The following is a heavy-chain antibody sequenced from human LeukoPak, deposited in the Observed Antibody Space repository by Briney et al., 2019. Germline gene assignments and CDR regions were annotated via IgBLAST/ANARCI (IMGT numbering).Heavy chain of an antibody. CDR2: ISSDGSSK. CDR1: GFTFRNAG. CDR3: AKDKGRKFFDY. J-gene: IGHJ4*02. Sequence: GGSLRLSCVVSGFTFRNAGTHWVRQAPGRGPEWVAVISSDGSSKYYTGSVKGRFTISRDDSKNTLYLEMNSLRTEDTAVYYCAKDKGRKFFDYWGQGTLVTASS. V-gene: IGHV3-30*18.